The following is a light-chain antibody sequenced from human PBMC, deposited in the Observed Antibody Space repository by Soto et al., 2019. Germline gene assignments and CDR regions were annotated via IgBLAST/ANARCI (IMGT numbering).Light chain of an antibody. J-gene: IGKJ2*01. CDR3: QQYNNWPPYT. CDR2: GAS. CDR1: QRISSN. V-gene: IGKV3D-15*01. Sequence: EIVLTQTPATLSLSLGERATLPCRASQRISSNLAWYQQKPGQAPRLLIYGASTRATGIPARFSGSGSETEFTLTISSLQSEDFAVYYCQQYNNWPPYTFGQGTKVDIK.